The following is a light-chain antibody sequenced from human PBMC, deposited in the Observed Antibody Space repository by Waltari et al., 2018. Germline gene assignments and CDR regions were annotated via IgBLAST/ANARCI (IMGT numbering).Light chain of an antibody. CDR2: EVD. CDR3: SSYAGSNKLI. J-gene: IGLJ2*01. Sequence: QSALTQPPSASGSPGQTVIISCTGTSSDIGAYKYVSWYQQIPGRAPALIVYEVDRRPPVVPDRFSGSKAGNTASLTVSGLQTEDEGDYYCSSYAGSNKLIFGGVTKLTVL. V-gene: IGLV2-8*01. CDR1: SSDIGAYKY.